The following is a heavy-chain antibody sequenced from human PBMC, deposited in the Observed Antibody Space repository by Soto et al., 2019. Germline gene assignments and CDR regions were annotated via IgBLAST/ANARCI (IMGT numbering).Heavy chain of an antibody. CDR2: ISSNGGST. Sequence: GGSLRLSCSASGFTFSSYAMHWVRQAPGKGLEYVSAISSNGGSTYYADSVKGRFTISRDNSKNTLYLQMSSLRAEDTAVYYCVKGLDRRTGYSGYDGIDYWGQGTLVTVSS. CDR3: VKGLDRRTGYSGYDGIDY. J-gene: IGHJ4*02. D-gene: IGHD5-12*01. CDR1: GFTFSSYA. V-gene: IGHV3-64D*08.